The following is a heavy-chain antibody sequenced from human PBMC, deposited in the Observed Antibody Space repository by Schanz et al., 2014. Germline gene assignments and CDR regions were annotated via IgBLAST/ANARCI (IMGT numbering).Heavy chain of an antibody. Sequence: QVQLVQSGAEVKKPGASVKVSCEASGYTFTSYYIHWFRQAPGQGLEWMGWMNPTTGNRGYAQNFQARVTSTRDTALKTAYMEMTDLKFEDADFYSCANRYGDRPMWGQGTLIAVSS. CDR2: MNPTTGNR. V-gene: IGHV1-8*02. J-gene: IGHJ4*02. CDR1: GYTFTSYY. D-gene: IGHD4-17*01. CDR3: ANRYGDRPM.